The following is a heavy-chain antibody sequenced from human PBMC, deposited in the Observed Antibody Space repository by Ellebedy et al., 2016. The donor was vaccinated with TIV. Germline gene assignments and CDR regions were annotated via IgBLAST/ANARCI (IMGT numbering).Heavy chain of an antibody. V-gene: IGHV4-34*01. CDR2: INHSGST. D-gene: IGHD3-10*01. CDR1: GGSFSGYY. CDR3: ARHLDAGSFYDY. Sequence: SETLSLTXAVYGGSFSGYYWSWIRQPPGKGLEWIGEINHSGSTNYNPSLKSRVTISVDTSKNQFSLKLSSVTAADTAVYYCARHLDAGSFYDYWGQGTLVTVSS. J-gene: IGHJ4*02.